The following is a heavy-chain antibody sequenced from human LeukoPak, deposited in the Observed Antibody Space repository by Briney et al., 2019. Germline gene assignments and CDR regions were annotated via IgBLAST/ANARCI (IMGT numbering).Heavy chain of an antibody. CDR1: GFTFSRYE. CDR3: ARDSGTGSNYDY. CDR2: ISSSGGST. D-gene: IGHD1-26*01. Sequence: GGSLRLSCAASGFTFSRYEMNWVRQAPGKGLEWVSYISSSGGSTFYADSVKGRFTISRDNAKNSLYLQMNSLRAEDTAVYYCARDSGTGSNYDYWGQGTLVTVSS. J-gene: IGHJ4*02. V-gene: IGHV3-48*03.